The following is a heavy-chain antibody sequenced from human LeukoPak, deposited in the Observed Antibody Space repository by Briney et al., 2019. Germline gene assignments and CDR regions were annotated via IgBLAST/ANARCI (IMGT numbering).Heavy chain of an antibody. D-gene: IGHD5-12*01. CDR2: IYYSGST. V-gene: IGHV4-61*01. CDR3: ARGDIVATHFDY. Sequence: ASETLSFTCTVSGGSVSSGSYYWSWIRQPPGKGLEWIGYIYYSGSTNYNPSLKSRVTISVDTSKNQFSLKLSSVTAADTAVYYCARGDIVATHFDYWGQGTLVTVSS. J-gene: IGHJ4*02. CDR1: GGSVSSGSYY.